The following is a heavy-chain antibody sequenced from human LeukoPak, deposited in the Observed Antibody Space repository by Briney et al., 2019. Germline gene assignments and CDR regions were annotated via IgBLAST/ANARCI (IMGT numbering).Heavy chain of an antibody. V-gene: IGHV4-39*01. J-gene: IGHJ6*03. D-gene: IGHD3-3*01. Sequence: PSETLSLTCTVSGGSISSSSYYWGWIRQPPGKGLEWIGSIYYSGSTYYNPSLKSRVTISVDTSKNQFSLKLSSVTAADTAVYYCARLPITIFGVVHRYYYYMDVWGKGTTVTVSS. CDR3: ARLPITIFGVVHRYYYYMDV. CDR2: IYYSGST. CDR1: GGSISSSSYY.